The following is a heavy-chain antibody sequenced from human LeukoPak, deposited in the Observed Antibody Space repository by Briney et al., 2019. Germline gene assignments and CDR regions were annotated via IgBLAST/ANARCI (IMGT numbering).Heavy chain of an antibody. Sequence: GGSLRLSCAASGFTFSSYSMNWVRQAPGKGLEWVSYISSSSSTMYYADSVKGRFTISRDNAKNSLYLQMNSLRAEDTAVYYCAREQGDFWSGYDYYYYLDVWGKGTTVTVSS. V-gene: IGHV3-48*01. CDR3: AREQGDFWSGYDYYYYLDV. CDR1: GFTFSSYS. CDR2: ISSSSSTM. J-gene: IGHJ6*03. D-gene: IGHD3-3*01.